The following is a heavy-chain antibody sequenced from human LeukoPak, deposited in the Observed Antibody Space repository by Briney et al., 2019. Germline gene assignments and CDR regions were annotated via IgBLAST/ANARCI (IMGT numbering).Heavy chain of an antibody. CDR3: TRTGVVGTTHFDY. Sequence: GASLRLSCAASGFTFSDHYMDWVRQAPGKGLEWVGRSRNKANSYTTEYAASVKGRFTISRDVSKNSLHLQMNSLKTEDTAVYYCTRTGVVGTTHFDYWGQGTLVTVSS. J-gene: IGHJ4*02. CDR2: SRNKANSYTT. CDR1: GFTFSDHY. D-gene: IGHD1-26*01. V-gene: IGHV3-72*01.